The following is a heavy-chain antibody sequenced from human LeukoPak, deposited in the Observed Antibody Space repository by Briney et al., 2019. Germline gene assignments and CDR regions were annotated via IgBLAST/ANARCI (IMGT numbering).Heavy chain of an antibody. V-gene: IGHV1-2*02. CDR1: GYTYTGYY. CDR2: INPNSGGT. D-gene: IGHD2-2*01. Sequence: ASVKVSCKASGYTYTGYYMHWVRQAPGQGLEWMGWINPNSGGTNYAQKFQGRVTMTRDTSISTAYMELSRLRSDDTAVYYCARDRLGVVVPAGFGIWGQGTMVTVSS. CDR3: ARDRLGVVVPAGFGI. J-gene: IGHJ3*02.